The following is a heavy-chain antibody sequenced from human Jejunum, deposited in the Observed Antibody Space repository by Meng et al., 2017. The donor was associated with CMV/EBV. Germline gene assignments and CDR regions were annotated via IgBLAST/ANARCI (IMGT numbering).Heavy chain of an antibody. CDR1: SHA. D-gene: IGHD3-22*01. CDR2: IRGNGDTNPHRT. J-gene: IGHJ4*02. CDR3: ARDNDGSSHYSQFDY. Sequence: SHAMNWFRQTHEKGLKWVSGIRGNGDTNPHRTHYADSVKGRFTISRDDSKNTLYLQMNSLRAEDTAVYYCARDNDGSSHYSQFDYWGQGTLVTVSS. V-gene: IGHV3-23*01.